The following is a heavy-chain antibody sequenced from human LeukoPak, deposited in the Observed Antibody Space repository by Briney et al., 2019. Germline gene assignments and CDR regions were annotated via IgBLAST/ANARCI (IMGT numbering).Heavy chain of an antibody. CDR3: AMRWDYGGNSQVWYFFDY. V-gene: IGHV3-30-3*01. D-gene: IGHD4-23*01. Sequence: PGGSLRLSCAASGFTFSRYAMHWVRQAPGKGLEWVAVISYDGSNKYYADSVKGRFTISRDNSKNTLYLQMNTLRAEDTAVYYCAMRWDYGGNSQVWYFFDYWGQGTLVTVSS. CDR1: GFTFSRYA. J-gene: IGHJ4*02. CDR2: ISYDGSNK.